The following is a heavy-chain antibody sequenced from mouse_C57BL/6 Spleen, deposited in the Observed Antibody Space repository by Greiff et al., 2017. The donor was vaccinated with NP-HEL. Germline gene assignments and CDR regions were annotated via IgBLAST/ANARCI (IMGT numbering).Heavy chain of an antibody. Sequence: EVQLQQSGPELVKPGASVKIPCKASGYTFTDYNMDWVKQSHGKSLEWIGDINPNNGGTIYNQKFKGKATLTVDKSSSTAYMELRSLTSEDTAVYYCARWGYDGYYDYAMDYWGQGTSVTVSS. CDR2: INPNNGGT. CDR3: ARWGYDGYYDYAMDY. CDR1: GYTFTDYN. V-gene: IGHV1-18*01. D-gene: IGHD2-3*01. J-gene: IGHJ4*01.